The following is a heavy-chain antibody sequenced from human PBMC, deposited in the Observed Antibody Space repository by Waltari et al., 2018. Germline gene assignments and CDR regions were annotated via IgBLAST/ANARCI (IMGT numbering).Heavy chain of an antibody. CDR2: SSCSGGST. CDR1: GFTFSSYA. J-gene: IGHJ4*02. V-gene: IGHV3-23*01. D-gene: IGHD6-19*01. CDR3: AKARVQWLVQFDY. Sequence: EVQLLESGGGLVQPGGSLRLSCAASGFTFSSYAMSWVRQAPGKGLEWVSASSCSGGSTYYADSVKGRFTISRDNSKNTLYLQMNSLRAEDTAVYYCAKARVQWLVQFDYWGQGTLVTVSS.